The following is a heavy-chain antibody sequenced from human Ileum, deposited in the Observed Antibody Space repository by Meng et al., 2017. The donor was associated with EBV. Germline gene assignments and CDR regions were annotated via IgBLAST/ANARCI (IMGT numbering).Heavy chain of an antibody. CDR3: ARCYDSSGYYELNHFDH. V-gene: IGHV4-34*01. D-gene: IGHD3-22*01. CDR1: GGSLSGYY. Sequence: VHLQPWGAGLLKPSETLSLTCAVYGGSLSGYYWSWIRQPPGKGLEWIGEITHSGSTNYNSSLKSRVTILVDTSKNQLSLKMNSVTAADTAVYYCARCYDSSGYYELNHFDHWGQGTLVTVSS. J-gene: IGHJ4*02. CDR2: ITHSGST.